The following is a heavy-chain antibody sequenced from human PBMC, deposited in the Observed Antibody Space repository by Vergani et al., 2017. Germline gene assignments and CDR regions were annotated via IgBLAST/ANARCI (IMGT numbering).Heavy chain of an antibody. CDR1: GFKFSDHY. J-gene: IGHJ6*02. CDR2: ISPGASTV. Sequence: LEESGGGSVKPGGSLRLSCAASGFKFSDHYMSWIRQAPGKGLEWVSHISPGASTVSYTDSVTGRFTVSRDNDTDSLTLDMTTLRVEDTAVYCCAKSPGVCRTRQWCAMDVWGEGATVTVSS. CDR3: AKSPGVCRTRQWCAMDV. V-gene: IGHV3-11*04. D-gene: IGHD2-8*01.